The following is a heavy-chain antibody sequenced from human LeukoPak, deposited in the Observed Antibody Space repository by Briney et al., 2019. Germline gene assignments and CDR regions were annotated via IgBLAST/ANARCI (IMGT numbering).Heavy chain of an antibody. D-gene: IGHD6-13*01. J-gene: IGHJ1*01. CDR3: ARGDSSSCPPCFQH. V-gene: IGHV1-69*02. CDR2: IIPILGIA. Sequence: SVKVSCKAFGGTFSSYTISWVRQAPGQGLEWMGRIIPILGIANYAQKFQGRATITADKSTSTAYMELSSLRSEDAAVYYCARGDSSSCPPCFQHWGQGTLVTVSS. CDR1: GGTFSSYT.